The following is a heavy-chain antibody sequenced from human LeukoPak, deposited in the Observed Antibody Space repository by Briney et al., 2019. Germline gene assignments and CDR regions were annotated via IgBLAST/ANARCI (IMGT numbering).Heavy chain of an antibody. J-gene: IGHJ5*02. Sequence: GGSLRLSCAASGFTVSSNYMSWVRQAPGKGLEWVSVIYSGGSTYYADSVKGRFTISRDNSKNTLYLQMNSLRAEDSAVYYCARGDIVVVPAAQYNWFDPWGQGTLVTVSS. CDR3: ARGDIVVVPAAQYNWFDP. CDR2: IYSGGST. CDR1: GFTVSSNY. D-gene: IGHD2-2*01. V-gene: IGHV3-53*01.